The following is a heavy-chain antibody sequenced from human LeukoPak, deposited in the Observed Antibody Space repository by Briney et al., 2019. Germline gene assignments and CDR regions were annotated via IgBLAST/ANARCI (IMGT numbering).Heavy chain of an antibody. CDR3: AKRREDSSSWPSPDY. Sequence: QPGGSLRLSCAASGFTFSSYAMHWVRQAPGKGLEWVAVISYDGSNKYYADSVKGRFTISRDNSKNTLYLQMNSLRAEDTAVYYCAKRREDSSSWPSPDYWGQGTLVTVSS. D-gene: IGHD6-13*01. J-gene: IGHJ4*02. V-gene: IGHV3-30-3*02. CDR2: ISYDGSNK. CDR1: GFTFSSYA.